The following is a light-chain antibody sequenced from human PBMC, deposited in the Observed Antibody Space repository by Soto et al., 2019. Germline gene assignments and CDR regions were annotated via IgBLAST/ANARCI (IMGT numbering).Light chain of an antibody. CDR3: QQRGSWPLT. Sequence: EIVLTQSPATLSLSPGERATLSCRASQSVRSYLAWYQQKPGQAPRLLIYDASNRATGIPARFSGSGAGTYFTLTISSLEPEDFAVYYCQQRGSWPLTFGGGTKVEIK. V-gene: IGKV3-11*01. J-gene: IGKJ4*01. CDR2: DAS. CDR1: QSVRSY.